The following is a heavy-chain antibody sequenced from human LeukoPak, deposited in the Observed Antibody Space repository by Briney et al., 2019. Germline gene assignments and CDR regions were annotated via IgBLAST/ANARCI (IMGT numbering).Heavy chain of an antibody. Sequence: SSVKVSCKASGGTFSSYAISWVRQAPGQGLEWMGGIIPIFGTANYAQKFQGRVTITADESTSTAYMELSSLRSEDTAVYYCARDREEYSSCWYVTFDIWGQGTMVTVSS. D-gene: IGHD6-13*01. V-gene: IGHV1-69*13. CDR2: IIPIFGTA. J-gene: IGHJ3*02. CDR1: GGTFSSYA. CDR3: ARDREEYSSCWYVTFDI.